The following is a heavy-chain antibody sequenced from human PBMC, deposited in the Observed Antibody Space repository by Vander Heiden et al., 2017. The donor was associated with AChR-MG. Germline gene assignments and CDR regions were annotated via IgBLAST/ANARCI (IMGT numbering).Heavy chain of an antibody. D-gene: IGHD2-15*01. CDR2: INPSGGST. V-gene: IGHV1-46*03. J-gene: IGHJ3*02. Sequence: QVQLVQSGAEVKKPGAPVKVSCKASGYTFTSYYMHWVRQAPGQGLEWMGIINPSGGSTSYAQKFQGRVTMTRDTSTSTVYMELSSLRSEDTAVYYCAILGYCSGGSCIDAFDIWGQGTMVTVSS. CDR1: GYTFTSYY. CDR3: AILGYCSGGSCIDAFDI.